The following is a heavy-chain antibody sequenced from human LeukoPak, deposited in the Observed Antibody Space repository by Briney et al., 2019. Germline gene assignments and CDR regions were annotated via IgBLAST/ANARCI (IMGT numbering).Heavy chain of an antibody. CDR2: INHSGST. D-gene: IGHD3-22*01. CDR1: GGSFSGYY. J-gene: IGHJ3*01. Sequence: SETLSLTCAVYGGSFSGYYWSWIRQPPGKGLEWIGEINHSGSTNYNPSLKSRVSISVDTPMTQMSLKLSSVTASDTAVYYCASPPSYYYETSGYSHDAFDLWGQGTMITVSS. V-gene: IGHV4-34*01. CDR3: ASPPSYYYETSGYSHDAFDL.